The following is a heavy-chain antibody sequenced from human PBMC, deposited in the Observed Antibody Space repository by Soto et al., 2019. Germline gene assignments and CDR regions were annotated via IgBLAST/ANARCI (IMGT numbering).Heavy chain of an antibody. J-gene: IGHJ4*02. Sequence: QVQLQQWGAGLLKPSETLSLRCVVNSGSFSGYYWTWIRQTPGKGMEWIGEISHSGSTNYNPSLLSRVTMSAHTSKKQFSRRLSSVTAADTALYFCARGYESSRRYLPLLDYWGQGTLVTVSS. V-gene: IGHV4-34*01. CDR1: SGSFSGYY. CDR3: ARGYESSRRYLPLLDY. CDR2: ISHSGST. D-gene: IGHD3-22*01.